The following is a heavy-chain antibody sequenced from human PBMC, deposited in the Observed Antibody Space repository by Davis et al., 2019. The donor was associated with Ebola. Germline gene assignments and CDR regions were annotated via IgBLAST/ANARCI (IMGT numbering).Heavy chain of an antibody. D-gene: IGHD6-13*01. CDR1: GYTFTSYG. CDR3: ARDQAAADNYYYYGMDV. J-gene: IGHJ6*04. CDR2: INPNSGGT. Sequence: AASVKVSCKASGYTFTSYGISWVRQAPGQGLEWMGRINPNSGGTKYAQKFQGRVTMTRDTSISTAYMELSRLRSDDTAVYYCARDQAAADNYYYYGMDVWGKGTTVTVSS. V-gene: IGHV1-2*06.